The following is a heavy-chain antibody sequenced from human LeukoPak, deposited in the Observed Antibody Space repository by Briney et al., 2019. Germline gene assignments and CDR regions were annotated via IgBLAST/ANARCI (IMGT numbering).Heavy chain of an antibody. CDR2: INPNSGGT. Sequence: GASVKVSCKASGYTFTDYYMHWVRQAPGQGLEWMGWINPNSGGTNYAQKFQGRVTMTRDTSISTAYMELGRLRSDDTAVYYCARQVDGTAYFDYWGQGTLVTVSS. J-gene: IGHJ4*02. V-gene: IGHV1-2*02. CDR1: GYTFTDYY. CDR3: ARQVDGTAYFDY. D-gene: IGHD3-10*01.